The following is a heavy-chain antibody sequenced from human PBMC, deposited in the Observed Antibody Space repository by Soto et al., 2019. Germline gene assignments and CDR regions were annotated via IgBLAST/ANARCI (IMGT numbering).Heavy chain of an antibody. V-gene: IGHV1-69*13. CDR1: GGTLSMYA. J-gene: IGHJ4*02. CDR2: IIPIFGTA. CDR3: ARGNGSSGYLKFDY. Sequence: ASVKVSCKASGGTLSMYAISWVRQAPGQGLEWMGGIIPIFGTANYAQKFQGRVTITADESTSTAYMELSSLRSEDTAVYYCARGNGSSGYLKFDYWGQGTLVTVSS. D-gene: IGHD3-22*01.